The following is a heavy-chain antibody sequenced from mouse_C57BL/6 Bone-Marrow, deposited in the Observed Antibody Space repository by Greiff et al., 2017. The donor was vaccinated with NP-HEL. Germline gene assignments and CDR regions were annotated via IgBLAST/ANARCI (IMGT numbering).Heavy chain of an antibody. CDR1: GFNIKDDY. V-gene: IGHV14-4*01. Sequence: EVQLQQSGAELVRPGASVKLSCTASGFNIKDDYMHWVKQRPEQGLEWIGWIDPANGDTEYASKFQGKATITADTSSNTAYLQLSSLTSEDAAVFYYTAPYGYDEGAWFAYWGQGTLVTVSA. CDR3: TAPYGYDEGAWFAY. D-gene: IGHD2-2*01. J-gene: IGHJ3*01. CDR2: IDPANGDT.